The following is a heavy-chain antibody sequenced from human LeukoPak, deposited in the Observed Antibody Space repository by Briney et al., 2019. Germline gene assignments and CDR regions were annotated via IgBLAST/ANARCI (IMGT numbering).Heavy chain of an antibody. CDR2: LSGSGGTT. J-gene: IGHJ1*01. CDR3: AKVIAVASGYFQH. CDR1: GFTVSSYA. Sequence: PGGSLRLSCAASGFTVSSYAMSWVRQPPGRGLEWVSGLSGSGGTTDYAVSVKGRFTISRDNSKNTLYLQMNSLRAEDTAVYYCAKVIAVASGYFQHWGQGTLVTVSS. D-gene: IGHD6-19*01. V-gene: IGHV3-23*01.